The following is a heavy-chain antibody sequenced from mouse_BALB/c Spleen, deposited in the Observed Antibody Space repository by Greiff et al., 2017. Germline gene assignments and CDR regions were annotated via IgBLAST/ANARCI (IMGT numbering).Heavy chain of an antibody. CDR1: GFTFSSFG. CDR3: ARAGEAY. J-gene: IGHJ3*01. Sequence: EVQLQESGGGLVQPGGSRKLSCAASGFTFSSFGMHWVRQAPEKGLEWVAYISSGSSTIYYADTVKGRFTISRDNPKNTLFLQMTSLRSEDTAMYYCARAGEAYWGQGTLVTVSA. D-gene: IGHD3-3*01. CDR2: ISSGSSTI. V-gene: IGHV5-17*02.